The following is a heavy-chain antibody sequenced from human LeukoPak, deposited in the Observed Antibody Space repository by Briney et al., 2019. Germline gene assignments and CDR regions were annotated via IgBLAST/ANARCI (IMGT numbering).Heavy chain of an antibody. J-gene: IGHJ6*03. CDR3: AKVFYGGSYSYYYYYMDV. Sequence: PGGSLRLSCAASGFAFSSYWMSWVRQAPGKGLEWVAFIRYDGSNKYYADSVKGRFTISRDNSKNTLFLQMNSLRAEDTAVYYCAKVFYGGSYSYYYYYMDVWGKGTTVTVSS. V-gene: IGHV3-30*02. CDR1: GFAFSSYW. D-gene: IGHD1-26*01. CDR2: IRYDGSNK.